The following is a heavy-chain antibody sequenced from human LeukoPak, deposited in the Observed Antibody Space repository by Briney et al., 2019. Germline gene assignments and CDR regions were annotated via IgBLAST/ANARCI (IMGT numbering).Heavy chain of an antibody. CDR2: IYSGGST. D-gene: IGHD2-2*01. CDR1: GFTVSSNY. Sequence: PGGSLRLSCAASGFTVSSNYMSWVRQAPGKGLEWVSVIYSGGSTYYADSVKGRFTISRDNSKNTLYLQMNSLRAEDTAVYYRARGGYCSSTSCSDVWGQGTLVTVSS. V-gene: IGHV3-53*01. CDR3: ARGGYCSSTSCSDV. J-gene: IGHJ4*02.